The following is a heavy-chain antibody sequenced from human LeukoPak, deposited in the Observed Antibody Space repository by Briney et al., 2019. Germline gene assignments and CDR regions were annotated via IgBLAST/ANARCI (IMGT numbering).Heavy chain of an antibody. CDR1: GYTFTSYG. J-gene: IGHJ4*02. V-gene: IGHV1-18*01. D-gene: IGHD6-19*01. CDR3: ARPRVAGSFDY. CDR2: ISGYNANT. Sequence: ASMKVSCKTSGYTFTSYGISWVRQAPGQGLEWMGWISGYNANTNYGQKFQDRVTMTIDTSTTTVYMELRSLRSDDTAVYYCARPRVAGSFDYWGQGTLVTVSS.